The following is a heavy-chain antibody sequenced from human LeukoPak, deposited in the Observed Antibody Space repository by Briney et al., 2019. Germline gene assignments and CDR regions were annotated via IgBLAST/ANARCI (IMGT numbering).Heavy chain of an antibody. D-gene: IGHD2-8*01. V-gene: IGHV3-30*02. CDR1: GFTFSSYG. J-gene: IGHJ5*02. Sequence: PGGSLRLSCAASGFTFSSYGMHWVRQAPGKGLEWVAFIRYDGSNKYYADSVKGRFTISRDNSKNTLYLQMNSLRAADTAVYYCARLRYCTNGVCPWGQGTLVTVSS. CDR3: ARLRYCTNGVCP. CDR2: IRYDGSNK.